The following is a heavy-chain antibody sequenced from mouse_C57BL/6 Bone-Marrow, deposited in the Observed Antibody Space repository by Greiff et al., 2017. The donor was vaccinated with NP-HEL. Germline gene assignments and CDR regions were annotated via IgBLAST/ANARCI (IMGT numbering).Heavy chain of an antibody. D-gene: IGHD2-3*01. V-gene: IGHV1-47*01. CDR2: FHPYNDDT. CDR1: GYTFTTYP. CDR3: ARSYDGYYSFAY. J-gene: IGHJ3*01. Sequence: VKVVESGAELVKPGASVKMSCKASGYTFTTYPIEWMKQNHGKSLEWIGNFHPYNDDTKYNEKFKGKATLTVEKSSSTVYLELSRLTSDDSAVYYCARSYDGYYSFAYWGQGTLVTVSA.